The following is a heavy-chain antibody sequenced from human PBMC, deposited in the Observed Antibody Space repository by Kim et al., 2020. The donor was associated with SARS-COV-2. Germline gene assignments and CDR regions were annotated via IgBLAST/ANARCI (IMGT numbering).Heavy chain of an antibody. D-gene: IGHD4-17*01. J-gene: IGHJ4*02. CDR2: ISSSGSTI. Sequence: GGSLRLSCAASGFTFSSYEMNWVRQAPGKGLEWVSYISSSGSTIYYADSVKGRFTISRDNAKNSLYLQMNSLRAEDTAVYYCAREGYGGKQDYWGQGTLVTVSS. CDR3: AREGYGGKQDY. V-gene: IGHV3-48*03. CDR1: GFTFSSYE.